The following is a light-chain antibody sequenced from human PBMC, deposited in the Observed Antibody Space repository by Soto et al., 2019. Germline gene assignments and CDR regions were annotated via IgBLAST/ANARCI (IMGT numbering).Light chain of an antibody. V-gene: IGKV3-11*01. J-gene: IGKJ5*01. Sequence: EIVLTQSPATLSLSPGERATLSCRASPSVSSYLAWYKQKPGQAPRLLIYDASNRATGIPARFSGSGSGTDFTLTISSLEPEDFAVYYCQQRSNFITFGQGTRLEIK. CDR3: QQRSNFIT. CDR2: DAS. CDR1: PSVSSY.